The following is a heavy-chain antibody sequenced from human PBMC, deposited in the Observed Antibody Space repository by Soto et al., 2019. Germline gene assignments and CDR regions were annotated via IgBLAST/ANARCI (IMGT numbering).Heavy chain of an antibody. D-gene: IGHD6-19*01. V-gene: IGHV3-23*01. CDR2: ISGNGGRT. Sequence: EVQLLDSGGGLVQPGGSLRLSCAASGFTFSNYAMNWVRQAPGKGLEWVSIISGNGGRTDYADSVKGRFTISRDNSKNTLYLQMNSLRAEDTAIYYCAKVPVRPYYFDYWGQGSLVTVSS. CDR1: GFTFSNYA. CDR3: AKVPVRPYYFDY. J-gene: IGHJ4*02.